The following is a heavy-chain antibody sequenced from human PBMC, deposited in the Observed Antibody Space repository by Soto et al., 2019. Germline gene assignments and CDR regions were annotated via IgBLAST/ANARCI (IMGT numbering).Heavy chain of an antibody. V-gene: IGHV4-59*08. CDR3: ARHGFGPLHGLVDV. J-gene: IGHJ6*02. CDR2: INYDGYS. Sequence: QVQLQESGPGLVKPSETLSLTCTVSGGSITNYYCSWFRQPPGKGLEWIGYINYDGYSAYNLSLKRRVTLSMDASNTPFSLMLESVTATDTAVYYCARHGFGPLHGLVDVWGPGTTVIVSS. CDR1: GGSITNYY. D-gene: IGHD3-10*01.